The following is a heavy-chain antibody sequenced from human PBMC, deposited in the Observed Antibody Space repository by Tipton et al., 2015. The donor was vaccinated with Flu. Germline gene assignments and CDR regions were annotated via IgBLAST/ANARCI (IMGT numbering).Heavy chain of an antibody. CDR3: ARRRDGYDCFDY. CDR2: INLSGST. J-gene: IGHJ4*02. Sequence: TLSLTCAVYVGSFSGYYWSWIRQPPGKGLEWIGEINLSGSTQYNPSLKSRVTLSVDTSKNQFSLKLSSVTATDTAVYYCARRRDGYDCFDYLGQGILVTGTS. D-gene: IGHD5-24*01. V-gene: IGHV4-34*01. CDR1: VGSFSGYY.